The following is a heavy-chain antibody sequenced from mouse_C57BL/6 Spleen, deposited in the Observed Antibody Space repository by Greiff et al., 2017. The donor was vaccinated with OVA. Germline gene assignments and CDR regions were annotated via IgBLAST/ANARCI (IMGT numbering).Heavy chain of an antibody. J-gene: IGHJ3*01. CDR1: GYTFTSYW. CDR2: IDPSDSYT. CDR3: ARSNYGSSPAWFAY. V-gene: IGHV1-69*01. Sequence: VQLQQSGAELVMPGASVKLSCKASGYTFTSYWMHWVKQRPGQGLEWIGEIDPSDSYTNYDQKFKGKSTLTVDKSSSTAYMQLSSLTSEDSAVYYCARSNYGSSPAWFAYWGLGTLVTVSA. D-gene: IGHD1-1*01.